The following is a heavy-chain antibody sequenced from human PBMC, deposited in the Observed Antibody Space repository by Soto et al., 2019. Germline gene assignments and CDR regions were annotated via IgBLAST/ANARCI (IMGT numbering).Heavy chain of an antibody. V-gene: IGHV1-69*13. Sequence: ASVKVSCKASGGTFSSYAISWVRQAPGQGLEWMGGIIPIFGTANYAQKFQGRVTITADESTSTAYMELSSLRSEDTAVYYCARADCSSTSCYQFDWFDPWGQGTPVTVSS. CDR1: GGTFSSYA. D-gene: IGHD2-2*01. J-gene: IGHJ5*02. CDR2: IIPIFGTA. CDR3: ARADCSSTSCYQFDWFDP.